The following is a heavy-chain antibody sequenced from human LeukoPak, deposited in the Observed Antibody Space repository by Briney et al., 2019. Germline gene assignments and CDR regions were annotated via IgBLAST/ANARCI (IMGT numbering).Heavy chain of an antibody. CDR1: GGSMTTHH. CDR3: TTVKRGNIFGYFDF. J-gene: IGHJ4*02. D-gene: IGHD5-18*01. CDR2: VFDSGRT. V-gene: IGHV4-59*11. Sequence: SETLSLTCTVSGGSMTTHHWNWIRQTPGKGLEWIGYVFDSGRTKENPSLKSRVTLSADTSKNQLSLRLSSVTAADTAVYYCTTVKRGNIFGYFDFWGQGILVTVSS.